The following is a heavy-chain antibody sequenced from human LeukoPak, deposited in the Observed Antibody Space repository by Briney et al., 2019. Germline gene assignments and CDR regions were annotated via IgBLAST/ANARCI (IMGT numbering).Heavy chain of an antibody. CDR1: GYTFTSYA. V-gene: IGHV1-3*01. Sequence: ASVEVSCKASGYTFTSYAMHWVRQAPGQRLEWMGWINAGNGNTKYSQKFQGRVTITRDTSASTAYMELSSLRSEDTAVYYCARPYYDFWSGYALHYYYYMDVWGKGTTVTVSS. D-gene: IGHD3-3*01. CDR3: ARPYYDFWSGYALHYYYYMDV. CDR2: INAGNGNT. J-gene: IGHJ6*03.